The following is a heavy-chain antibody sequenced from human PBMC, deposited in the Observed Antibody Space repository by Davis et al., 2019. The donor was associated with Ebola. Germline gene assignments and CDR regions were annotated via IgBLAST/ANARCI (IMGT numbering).Heavy chain of an antibody. V-gene: IGHV1-18*01. J-gene: IGHJ5*02. CDR3: ARHRSGIAVAAQRVYNWVDL. Sequence: AASVKVSCKASGYTFTSYGISWVRQAPGQGLEWMGWISAYNGNTNYAQKLQGRVTMTTDTSASTVYLDLTSLRSDDTAVYYCARHRSGIAVAAQRVYNWVDLWGQGTLVTVSS. D-gene: IGHD6-19*01. CDR2: ISAYNGNT. CDR1: GYTFTSYG.